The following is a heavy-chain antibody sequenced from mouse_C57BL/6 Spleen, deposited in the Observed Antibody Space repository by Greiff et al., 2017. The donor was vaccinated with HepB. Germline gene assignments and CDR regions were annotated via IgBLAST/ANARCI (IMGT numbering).Heavy chain of an antibody. V-gene: IGHV1-69*01. CDR1: GYTFTSYW. Sequence: VQLQQPGAELVMPGASVKLSCKASGYTFTSYWMHWVKQRPGQGLEWIGEIDPSDSYTNYNQKFKGKSTLTVDKSSSTAYMQLSSLTSEDSAVYYCGIYGNSAMDYWGQGTSVTVSS. CDR3: GIYGNSAMDY. CDR2: IDPSDSYT. D-gene: IGHD2-1*01. J-gene: IGHJ4*01.